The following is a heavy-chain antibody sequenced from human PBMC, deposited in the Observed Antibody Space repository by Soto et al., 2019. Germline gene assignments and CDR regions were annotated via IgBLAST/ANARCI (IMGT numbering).Heavy chain of an antibody. V-gene: IGHV3-23*01. J-gene: IGHJ6*02. Sequence: PGGSLRLSCAASGFTFSSYAMSWVRQAPGKGLEWVSAISGSGGSTYYADSVKGRFTISRDNSKNTLYLQMNSLRAEDTAVYYCAKDKGVGEAYYYYGMDVWGQGATVTVSS. D-gene: IGHD3-10*01. CDR2: ISGSGGST. CDR1: GFTFSSYA. CDR3: AKDKGVGEAYYYYGMDV.